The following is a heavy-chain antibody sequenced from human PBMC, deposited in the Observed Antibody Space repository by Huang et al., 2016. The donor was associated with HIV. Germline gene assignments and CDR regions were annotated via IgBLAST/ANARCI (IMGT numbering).Heavy chain of an antibody. CDR3: ARAARGDGYQGAFDV. CDR1: GYIFTSYA. V-gene: IGHV1-3*01. Sequence: QGQLVQSGAEMKKPGASVKLSCKASGYIFTSYAIHWLRRAPGQSLQWLGCINPGNTQIPFSQHFQGRVTISRDTSTNTVSLEVSNVSPRDTAVYYCARAARGDGYQGAFDVWGQGTAVTVSS. D-gene: IGHD2-2*01. CDR2: INPGNTQI. J-gene: IGHJ3*01.